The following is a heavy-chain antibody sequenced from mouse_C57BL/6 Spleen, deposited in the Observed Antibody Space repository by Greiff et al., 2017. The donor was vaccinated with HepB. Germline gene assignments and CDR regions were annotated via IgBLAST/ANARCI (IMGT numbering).Heavy chain of an antibody. CDR2: IYPGSGNT. J-gene: IGHJ2*01. V-gene: IGHV1-76*01. CDR1: GYTFTDYY. D-gene: IGHD1-1*01. Sequence: VQLKQSGAELVRPGASVKLSCKASGYTFTDYYINWVKQRPGQGLEWIARIYPGSGNTYYNEKFKGKATLTAEKSSSTAYMQLSSLTSEDSAVYFCARGYYGSSYHFDYWGQGTTLTVSS. CDR3: ARGYYGSSYHFDY.